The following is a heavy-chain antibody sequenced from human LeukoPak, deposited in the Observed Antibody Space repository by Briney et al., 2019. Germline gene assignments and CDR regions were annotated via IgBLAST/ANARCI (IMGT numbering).Heavy chain of an antibody. CDR2: ISAYNGNT. CDR3: ARGVTYGSGSYYFAGNDAFDI. Sequence: ASVKVSCKASGYTFTSYGISWVRQAPGQGLEWMGWISAYNGNTNYAQKLQGRVTMTTDTSTSTVYMELRSLRSDDTAVYYCARGVTYGSGSYYFAGNDAFDIWGQGTMVTVSS. V-gene: IGHV1-18*01. CDR1: GYTFTSYG. J-gene: IGHJ3*02. D-gene: IGHD3-10*01.